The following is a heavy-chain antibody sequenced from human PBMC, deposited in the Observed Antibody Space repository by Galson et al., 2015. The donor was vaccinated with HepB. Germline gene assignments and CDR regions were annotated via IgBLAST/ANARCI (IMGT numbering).Heavy chain of an antibody. Sequence: SLRLSCATSGFTFSNYWMHWVRQAPGQGLVWVSRIKTDGSSASYADSVKGRFTISRDNAKNTLYLQINSLRAEDTAVYHCARVRRIGAATEAFDIWGQGTMVTVSS. J-gene: IGHJ3*02. CDR2: IKTDGSSA. CDR3: ARVRRIGAATEAFDI. D-gene: IGHD3-3*01. CDR1: GFTFSNYW. V-gene: IGHV3-74*01.